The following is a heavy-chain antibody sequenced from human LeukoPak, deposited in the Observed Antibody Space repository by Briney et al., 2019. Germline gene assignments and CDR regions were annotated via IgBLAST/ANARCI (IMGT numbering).Heavy chain of an antibody. J-gene: IGHJ5*02. CDR2: IYYSGST. CDR1: GGSISSSSYY. D-gene: IGHD2-2*01. V-gene: IGHV4-39*01. Sequence: SETLSLTCTVSGGSISSSSYYWGWIRQPPGKGLEWIGSIYYSGSTYYNPSLKSRVTISVDTSKNQFSLKLSSVTAADTAVYYCARQGDIVVVPAAIVFDPWGQGTLVTVSS. CDR3: ARQGDIVVVPAAIVFDP.